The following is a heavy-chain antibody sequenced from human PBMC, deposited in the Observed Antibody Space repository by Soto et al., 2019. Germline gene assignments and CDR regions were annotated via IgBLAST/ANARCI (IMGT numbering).Heavy chain of an antibody. CDR2: IYWNDDK. Sequence: SGATLVNPTRTLTLTCTFSAFSVSPGGVGVGWIRQPPGEALEWLALIYWNDDKRYSPSLKSRLTITKDTSNDQVVLTMTNMDPIDTTMYDSAPSGSPSSWTRGSWFDSWGQGTLVTVSS. D-gene: IGHD6-13*01. CDR1: AFSVSPGGVG. V-gene: IGHV2-5*01. CDR3: APSGSPSSWTRGSWFDS. J-gene: IGHJ5*01.